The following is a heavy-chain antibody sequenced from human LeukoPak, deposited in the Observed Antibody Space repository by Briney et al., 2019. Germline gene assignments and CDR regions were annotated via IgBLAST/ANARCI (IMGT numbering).Heavy chain of an antibody. V-gene: IGHV3-23*01. D-gene: IGHD3-3*01. CDR3: AKDLEYTYYFDS. CDR1: GFNFSTSA. CDR2: VFGSGGAT. Sequence: GGSLRLSCAASGFNFSTSAMSWVRQAPDKGLEWVSSVFGSGGATFYADSVKGRCTISRDNSKNTLYLQMNSLRAEDTAVYYCAKDLEYTYYFDSWGQGTLLTVSS. J-gene: IGHJ4*02.